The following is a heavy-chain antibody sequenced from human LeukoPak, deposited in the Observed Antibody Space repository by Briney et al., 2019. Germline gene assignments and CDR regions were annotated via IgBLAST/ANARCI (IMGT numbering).Heavy chain of an antibody. D-gene: IGHD3-22*01. CDR1: GYTFTSYY. CDR2: INPSGGST. J-gene: IGHJ4*02. Sequence: ASVKVSCKASGYTFTSYYVHWVRQAPGQGLEWMGAINPSGGSTSYAQKFQGRLTMTRDTSTSTVYMDLSSLRSEDTAVYYCARGGYYYDSSTLDYWGQGTLVTVSS. CDR3: ARGGYYYDSSTLDY. V-gene: IGHV1-46*01.